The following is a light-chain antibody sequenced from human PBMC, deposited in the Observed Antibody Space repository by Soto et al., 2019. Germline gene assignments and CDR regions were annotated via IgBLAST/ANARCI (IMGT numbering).Light chain of an antibody. CDR2: AAS. Sequence: DIQMTQSPSSLSASVGDRVTIACRASQTIGPYLSWYQQKPGKAPKLLIYAASTLQSGVPSRFSGSGSGTDFTLTITTLQPDDFATYYCQQSYSTLPITFGQGTRLEIK. V-gene: IGKV1-39*01. CDR1: QTIGPY. CDR3: QQSYSTLPIT. J-gene: IGKJ5*01.